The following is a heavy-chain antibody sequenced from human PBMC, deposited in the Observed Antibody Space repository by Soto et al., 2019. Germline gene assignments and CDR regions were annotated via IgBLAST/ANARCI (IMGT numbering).Heavy chain of an antibody. CDR3: ARDLGLAAAVFIRGGDYYYYYMDV. D-gene: IGHD6-13*01. J-gene: IGHJ6*03. Sequence: SQTLSLTCAISGDSVSSNSAAWNWIRQSPSRGLEWLGRTYYRSKWYNDYAVSVKSRITINPDTSKNQFSLQLNSVTPEDTAVYYCARDLGLAAAVFIRGGDYYYYYMDVWGKGTTVTVSS. V-gene: IGHV6-1*01. CDR2: TYYRSKWYN. CDR1: GDSVSSNSAA.